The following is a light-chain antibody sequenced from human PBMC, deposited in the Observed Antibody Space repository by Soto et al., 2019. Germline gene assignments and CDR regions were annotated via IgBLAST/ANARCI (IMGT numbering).Light chain of an antibody. CDR3: QQCGSSSWT. CDR1: QSVSNNY. CDR2: DAS. J-gene: IGKJ1*01. V-gene: IGKV3D-20*01. Sequence: DIVMTQSPLSLPVTPGEPASISCRSSQSVSNNYLAWYQQKPGLAPRLLIYDASYRANGIPDRFSGSGSGTDFTLTISRLEPEDFVVYYCQQCGSSSWTFGQGTRWIS.